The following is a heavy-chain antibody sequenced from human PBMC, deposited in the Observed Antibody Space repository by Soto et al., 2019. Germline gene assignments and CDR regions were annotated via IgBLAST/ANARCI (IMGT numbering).Heavy chain of an antibody. CDR3: ARGYYYGSGPPLEDYYYRDV. CDR2: MNPNSGNT. J-gene: IGHJ6*03. Sequence: ASVKVSCKASGYTFTSYDINWVRQATGQGLEWMGWMNPNSGNTGYAQKFQGRVTVTRNTSISTAYMELSSLRSEDTAVYYCARGYYYGSGPPLEDYYYRDVWGKGTTVTVSS. CDR1: GYTFTSYD. D-gene: IGHD3-10*01. V-gene: IGHV1-8*01.